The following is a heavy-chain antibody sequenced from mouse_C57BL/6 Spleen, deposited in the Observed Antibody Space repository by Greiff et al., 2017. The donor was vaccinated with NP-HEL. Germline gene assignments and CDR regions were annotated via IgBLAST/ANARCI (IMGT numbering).Heavy chain of an antibody. CDR1: GYTFTDYY. Sequence: QVHVKQSGAELVRPGASVKLSCKASGYTFTDYYINWVKQRPGQGLEWIARIYPGSGNTYYNEKFKGKATLTAEKSSSTAYMQLSSLTSEDSAVYFCARSITTGYFDVWGTGTTVTVSS. J-gene: IGHJ1*03. CDR2: IYPGSGNT. CDR3: ARSITTGYFDV. V-gene: IGHV1-76*01. D-gene: IGHD1-1*01.